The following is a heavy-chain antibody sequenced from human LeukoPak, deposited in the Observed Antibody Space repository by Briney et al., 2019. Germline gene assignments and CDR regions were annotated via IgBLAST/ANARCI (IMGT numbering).Heavy chain of an antibody. J-gene: IGHJ4*02. D-gene: IGHD2-2*01. CDR3: VSFYETY. Sequence: GGALRLSCAASGNYWMHWVRQAPGKGLVWVSHINSDGSWTSYADSVKGRFTISKDNAKNTVYLQMNNLRAEDTAVYYCVSFYETYWGRGTLVTVSS. V-gene: IGHV3-74*01. CDR2: INSDGSWT. CDR1: GNYW.